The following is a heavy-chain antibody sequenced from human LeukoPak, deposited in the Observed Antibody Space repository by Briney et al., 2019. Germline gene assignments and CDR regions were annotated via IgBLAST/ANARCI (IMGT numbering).Heavy chain of an antibody. V-gene: IGHV3-30-3*01. CDR1: GFTFSSYA. CDR3: ARGESQHEGFDY. D-gene: IGHD6-13*01. J-gene: IGHJ4*02. CDR2: ISYDGSNK. Sequence: PGGSLRLSCAASGFTFSSYAMHWVRQAPGKGLEWVAVISYDGSNKYYADSVKGRFTISRDNSKNTLYLQMNSLRAEDTAVYYCARGESQHEGFDYWGQGTLVTVSS.